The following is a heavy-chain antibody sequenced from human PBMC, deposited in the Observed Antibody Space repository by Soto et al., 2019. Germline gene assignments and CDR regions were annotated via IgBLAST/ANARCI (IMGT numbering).Heavy chain of an antibody. D-gene: IGHD5-12*01. CDR3: ARAGYSGYDFYYGMDV. CDR2: IKQDGSEK. Sequence: VGSLRLSCAASGFTFSSYWMSWVRQAPGKGLEWVANIKQDGSEKYYVDSVKGRFTISRDNAKNSLYLQMNSLRAEDTAVYYCARAGYSGYDFYYGMDVWGQGTTVTVSS. V-gene: IGHV3-7*03. CDR1: GFTFSSYW. J-gene: IGHJ6*02.